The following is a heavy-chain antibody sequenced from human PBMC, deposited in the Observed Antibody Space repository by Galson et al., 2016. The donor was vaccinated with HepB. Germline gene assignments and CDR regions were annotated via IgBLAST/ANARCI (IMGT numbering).Heavy chain of an antibody. CDR3: ARGRQYIGSGSYYPEHSAFYGMDV. CDR2: ISSSGRTI. J-gene: IGHJ6*02. D-gene: IGHD3-10*01. CDR1: GFTFRNYY. Sequence: SLRLSCAASGFTFRNYYMTWIRQAPGKGLEWISSISSSGRTIYHADSMSGRFTISRDNAQNSLHLLMNSLRADDTAVYYCARGRQYIGSGSYYPEHSAFYGMDVWGQGTTVSVSS. V-gene: IGHV3-11*01.